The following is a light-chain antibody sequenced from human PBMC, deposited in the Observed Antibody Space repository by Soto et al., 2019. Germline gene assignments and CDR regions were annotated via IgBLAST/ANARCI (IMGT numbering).Light chain of an antibody. V-gene: IGKV4-1*01. J-gene: IGKJ3*01. CDR2: WAS. CDR1: QSVLYSSNNKNY. CDR3: QQYYSTLLFT. Sequence: DIVMTQSPDSLAVSLGERATINCKSSQSVLYSSNNKNYLAWYQQKPGHPPKLLIYWASTRESGVPDRFSGSGSGTDFTLTISSLQAEDVAVYYCQQYYSTLLFTFGPGTKVDIK.